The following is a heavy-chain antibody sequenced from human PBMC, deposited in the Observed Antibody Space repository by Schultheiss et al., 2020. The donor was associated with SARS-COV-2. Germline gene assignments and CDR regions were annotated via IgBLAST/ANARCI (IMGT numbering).Heavy chain of an antibody. Sequence: SQTLSLTCTVSGCSISSSSYYWSWIRQPPGKGLEWIGYIYHSGSTYYNPSLKSRVTISVDTSKNQFSLKLSSVTAADTAVYYCARGGVTTDAFDIWGQGTMVTVSS. J-gene: IGHJ3*02. CDR1: GCSISSSSYY. CDR2: IYHSGST. D-gene: IGHD4-17*01. V-gene: IGHV4-30-2*05. CDR3: ARGGVTTDAFDI.